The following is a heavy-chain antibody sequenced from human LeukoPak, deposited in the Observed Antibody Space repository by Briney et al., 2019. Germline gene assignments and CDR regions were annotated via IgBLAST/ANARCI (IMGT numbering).Heavy chain of an antibody. CDR2: ISSSSGNI. CDR3: AKAAAGTEYYFEY. J-gene: IGHJ4*02. D-gene: IGHD6-13*01. V-gene: IGHV3-48*01. Sequence: GGSLRLSCAASGFTFSSYSMNWVRQAPGKGLEWVSYISSSSGNIYYADSVKGRFTISRDNAKTSLYLQMNSLRAEDTAVYYCAKAAAGTEYYFEYWGQGTLVTVSS. CDR1: GFTFSSYS.